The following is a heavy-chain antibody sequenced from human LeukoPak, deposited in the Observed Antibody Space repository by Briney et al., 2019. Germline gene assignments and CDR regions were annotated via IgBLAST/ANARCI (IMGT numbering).Heavy chain of an antibody. CDR1: GGSVSSGSYY. J-gene: IGHJ5*02. D-gene: IGHD6-13*01. CDR2: IYYSGST. Sequence: SETLSLTCTVSGGSVSSGSYYWSWIRQPPGKVLEWIGYIYYSGSTNYNPSLKSRVTISVDTSKNQFSLKLSSVTAADTAVYYCARDSEAYSSSWFHWFDPWGQGTLVTVSS. CDR3: ARDSEAYSSSWFHWFDP. V-gene: IGHV4-61*01.